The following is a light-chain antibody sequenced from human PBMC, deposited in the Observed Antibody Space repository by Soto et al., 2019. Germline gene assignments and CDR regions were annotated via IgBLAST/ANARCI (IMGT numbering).Light chain of an antibody. Sequence: AIQLTQSPSSLSASVGDRVTITCRASQGISSALAWYQQKPGKGPKLLIYDASNLESGDPSRFSGSGSGTDFTLTISSLQPEDFATYYCQQFNGYPLTFGGGTKVEIK. CDR1: QGISSA. J-gene: IGKJ4*01. V-gene: IGKV1-13*02. CDR3: QQFNGYPLT. CDR2: DAS.